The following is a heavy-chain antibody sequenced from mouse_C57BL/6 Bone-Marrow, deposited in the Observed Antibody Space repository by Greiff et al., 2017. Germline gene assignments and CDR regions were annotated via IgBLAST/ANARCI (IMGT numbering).Heavy chain of an antibody. CDR2: IYPGGGYT. J-gene: IGHJ4*01. V-gene: IGHV1-63*01. Sequence: QVHVKQSGAELVRPGTSVKMSCKASGYTFTNYWIGWAKQRPGHGLEWIGDIYPGGGYTNYNEKFKGKATLTADKSSSTAYMQFRSLTSEDTAIYYCARSKYYAMDYWGPGTSVTVSS. CDR3: ARSKYYAMDY. CDR1: GYTFTNYW.